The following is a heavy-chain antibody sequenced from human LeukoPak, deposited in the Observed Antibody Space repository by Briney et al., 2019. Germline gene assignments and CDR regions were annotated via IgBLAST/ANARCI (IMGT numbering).Heavy chain of an antibody. CDR2: ISWDGGST. CDR1: GFTFDDYT. Sequence: GGSLRLSCAASGFTFDDYTMHWVRQAPGKGLEWVSLISWDGGSTYYADSVKGRFTISRDNSKNSLYLQMNSLRTEDTALYYCAKDIGRYCSSTSCFTYWFDPWGQGTLVTVSS. D-gene: IGHD2-2*01. J-gene: IGHJ5*02. V-gene: IGHV3-43*01. CDR3: AKDIGRYCSSTSCFTYWFDP.